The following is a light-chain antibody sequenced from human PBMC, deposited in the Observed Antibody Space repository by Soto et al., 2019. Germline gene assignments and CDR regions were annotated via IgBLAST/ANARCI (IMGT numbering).Light chain of an antibody. CDR3: QQYGSSPLT. Sequence: EIVLTQFPGTLSLSPGERATLSCRASQSVSSSHLAWYQQKPGQAPRLLIYGASSRATGIPDRFSGSGSGTDFTLTISRLEPEDFAVYYCQQYGSSPLTFGGGTKVEIK. J-gene: IGKJ4*01. CDR1: QSVSSSH. V-gene: IGKV3-20*01. CDR2: GAS.